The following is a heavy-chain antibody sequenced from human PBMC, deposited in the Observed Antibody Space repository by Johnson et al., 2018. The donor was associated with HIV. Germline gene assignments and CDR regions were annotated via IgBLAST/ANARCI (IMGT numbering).Heavy chain of an antibody. J-gene: IGHJ3*02. D-gene: IGHD1-1*01. V-gene: IGHV3-30*03. Sequence: QVQLVESGGGVVQPGRSLRLSCVASGFTFSSYGIHWVRQAPGKGLEWVAIISYDGSNKYYADSVKGRFTISRDNSKNTLYLQMNSLRAEDTAVYYCASRYTVDAFDIWGQGTMVTVSS. CDR3: ASRYTVDAFDI. CDR2: ISYDGSNK. CDR1: GFTFSSYG.